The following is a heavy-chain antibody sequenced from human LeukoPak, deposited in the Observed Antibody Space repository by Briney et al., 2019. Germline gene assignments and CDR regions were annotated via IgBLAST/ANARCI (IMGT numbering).Heavy chain of an antibody. V-gene: IGHV5-51*01. CDR2: IYPGDSDT. Sequence: GESLKISCKGSGYSFTSYWIGWVRQMPGKGLEWMGIIYPGDSDTRYSPSFQGQVTISADKSISTAYLQWSSLKASDTAMYYCARHLLRLSGWFGELFPTYYYMDVWGKGTTVTVSS. CDR1: GYSFTSYW. CDR3: ARHLLRLSGWFGELFPTYYYMDV. D-gene: IGHD3-10*01. J-gene: IGHJ6*03.